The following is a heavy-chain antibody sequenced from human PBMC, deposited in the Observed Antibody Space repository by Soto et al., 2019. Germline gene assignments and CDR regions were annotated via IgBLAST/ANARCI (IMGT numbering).Heavy chain of an antibody. J-gene: IGHJ3*02. D-gene: IGHD3-3*01. Sequence: SVKVSCKASGGTFSSYSISWVRQAPVQGLEWMGGIIPIFGTANYAQKFQGRVTITADESTSTAYMELSSLRSEDTAVYYCARLYYDFWSGQYRGGWAFDIWGQGTMVIVSS. CDR2: IIPIFGTA. CDR3: ARLYYDFWSGQYRGGWAFDI. CDR1: GGTFSSYS. V-gene: IGHV1-69*13.